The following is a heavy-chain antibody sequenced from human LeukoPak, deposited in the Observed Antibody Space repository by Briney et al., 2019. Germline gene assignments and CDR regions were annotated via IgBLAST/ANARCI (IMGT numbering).Heavy chain of an antibody. CDR1: GYTFTGYF. Sequence: ASVKVSCKASGYTFTGYFVHWVRQAPGQGLQWMGWINPNTGGTNYAQKLQGRVTMTTDTSTSTAYMELRSLRSDDTAVYYCARDGYDEPFQHWGQGTLVTVSS. CDR3: ARDGYDEPFQH. CDR2: INPNTGGT. D-gene: IGHD3-22*01. J-gene: IGHJ1*01. V-gene: IGHV1-2*02.